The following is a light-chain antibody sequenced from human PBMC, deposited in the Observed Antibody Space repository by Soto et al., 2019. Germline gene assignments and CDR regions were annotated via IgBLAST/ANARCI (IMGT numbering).Light chain of an antibody. Sequence: EIVLTQSPATLSLSPGERATLSCRASQSVSSHLAWYQQKSGQAPRLLIYDASNRATGIPARFSGSGSGTDFTLTISSLEPEDFAVYYCQQCHNWAFTFGPGTKVDIK. CDR2: DAS. V-gene: IGKV3-11*01. CDR3: QQCHNWAFT. J-gene: IGKJ3*01. CDR1: QSVSSH.